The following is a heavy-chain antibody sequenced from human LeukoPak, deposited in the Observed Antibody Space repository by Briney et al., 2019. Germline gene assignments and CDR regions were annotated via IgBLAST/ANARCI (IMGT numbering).Heavy chain of an antibody. V-gene: IGHV1-2*06. J-gene: IGHJ4*02. CDR2: INPNSGGT. Sequence: GASVKVSCKASGYTFTGYYMHWVRQAPGQGLEWMGRINPNSGGTNYAQKFQGRVTITTDESTSTAYMELSSLRSEDTAVYYCARDLSGYYDILTGPYFDYWGQGTLVTVSS. CDR1: GYTFTGYY. CDR3: ARDLSGYYDILTGPYFDY. D-gene: IGHD3-9*01.